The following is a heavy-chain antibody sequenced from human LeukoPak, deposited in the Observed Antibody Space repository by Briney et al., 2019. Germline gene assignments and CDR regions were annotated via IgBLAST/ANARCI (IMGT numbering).Heavy chain of an antibody. CDR2: IIPIFGTA. D-gene: IGHD4-11*01. Sequence: SVNVSCKASGGTFSSYAISWVRQAPGQGLEWMGGIIPIFGTANYAQKFQGRVTITTDESTSTAYMELSSLRSEDTAVYYCARDYTPSDYYYYMDVWGKGTTVTVSS. J-gene: IGHJ6*03. CDR3: ARDYTPSDYYYYMDV. V-gene: IGHV1-69*05. CDR1: GGTFSSYA.